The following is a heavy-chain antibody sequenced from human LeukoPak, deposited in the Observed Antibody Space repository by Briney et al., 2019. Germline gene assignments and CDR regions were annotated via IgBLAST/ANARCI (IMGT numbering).Heavy chain of an antibody. J-gene: IGHJ6*03. CDR1: GYTFTGYY. V-gene: IGHV1-2*06. CDR2: INPNSGGT. CDR3: ARDTTRAYCGGDCYFDYYYYMDV. D-gene: IGHD2-21*02. Sequence: ASVKVSCKASGYTFTGYYMHWLRQAPGQGLEWMGRINPNSGGTNYAQKFQGRVTMTRDTSISTAYMELSRLRSDDTAVYYCARDTTRAYCGGDCYFDYYYYMDVWGKGTTVTVSS.